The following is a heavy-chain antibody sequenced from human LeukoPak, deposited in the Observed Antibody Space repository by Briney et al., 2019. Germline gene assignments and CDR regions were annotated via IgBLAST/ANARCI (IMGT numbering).Heavy chain of an antibody. D-gene: IGHD5-24*01. CDR3: ARDGYNSGYSDY. V-gene: IGHV4-30-4*01. Sequence: PSQTLSLTCTVSGASISSGGYYWNWIRQPPGKGLEWIGYIYYSRSTSYSPPLKSRLTISVDTSKNQFSLKLSSVTAADTAVYYCARDGYNSGYSDYWGQGTLVTVSS. CDR2: IYYSRST. CDR1: GASISSGGYY. J-gene: IGHJ4*02.